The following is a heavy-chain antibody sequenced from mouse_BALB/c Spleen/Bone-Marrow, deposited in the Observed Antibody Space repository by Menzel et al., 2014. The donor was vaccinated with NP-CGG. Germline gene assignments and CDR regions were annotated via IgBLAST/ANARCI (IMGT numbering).Heavy chain of an antibody. CDR1: GFTFSNYW. CDR3: TRHGGGRFDY. J-gene: IGHJ2*01. V-gene: IGHV6-6*02. CDR2: IKLKSNNYAT. Sequence: EVKLMESGGGLVQTGGSMKLSCVASGFTFSNYWMNWVRQSPEKGLEWVAEIKLKSNNYATHYAESVQGRFTISRDDSRSSVYLQMNDLRAEDTGIYYCTRHGGGRFDYWGQGTNFTVSS.